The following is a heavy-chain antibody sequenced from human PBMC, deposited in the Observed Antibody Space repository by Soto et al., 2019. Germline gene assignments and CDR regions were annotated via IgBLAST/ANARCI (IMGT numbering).Heavy chain of an antibody. D-gene: IGHD1-7*01. CDR1: GGSISSGGYY. J-gene: IGHJ5*02. V-gene: IGHV4-31*03. CDR3: ARASLELSGFEP. Sequence: QVQLQESGPGLVKPSQTLSLTCTFSGGSISSGGYYWSWIRQHPGKGLEWIGYINYSGTTYYNPALKSRVTISVNTSKNQFTLKLGSVSAEDTAVYYCARASLELSGFEPWGQGTLVTVPS. CDR2: INYSGTT.